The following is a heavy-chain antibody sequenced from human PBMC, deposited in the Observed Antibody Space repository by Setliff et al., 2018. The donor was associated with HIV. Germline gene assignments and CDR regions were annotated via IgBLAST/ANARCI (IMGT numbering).Heavy chain of an antibody. D-gene: IGHD2-2*01. Sequence: GGSLRLSCAASGFTFFSSALTWVRQAPGKGLEWVSLIQSGGITYYADSVKGRFTISRDNSKNTLYLQMNSLRAEDTAVYYCASKYCSSTSCYAWDYYYYGMDVWGQGTTVTVSS. CDR3: ASKYCSSTSCYAWDYYYYGMDV. V-gene: IGHV3-23*01. CDR2: IQSGGIT. CDR1: GFTFFSSA. J-gene: IGHJ6*02.